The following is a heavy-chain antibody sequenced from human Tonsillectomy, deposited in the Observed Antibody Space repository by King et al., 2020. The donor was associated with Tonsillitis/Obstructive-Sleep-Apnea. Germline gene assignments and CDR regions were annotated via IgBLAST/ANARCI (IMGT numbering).Heavy chain of an antibody. V-gene: IGHV1-69*01. CDR2: SIPIFGTA. J-gene: IGHJ4*02. CDR3: ASHPLRFLEWPHLDY. Sequence: QLVQSGAEVKKPGSSVKVSCKASGVTFSSYAISWVRQAPGQGLEWVGGSIPIFGTANYAQKYKGRVPITADESTSTAYMELSSLRSEDTAGYYCASHPLRFLEWPHLDYWGQGTLVTVSS. CDR1: GVTFSSYA. D-gene: IGHD3-3*01.